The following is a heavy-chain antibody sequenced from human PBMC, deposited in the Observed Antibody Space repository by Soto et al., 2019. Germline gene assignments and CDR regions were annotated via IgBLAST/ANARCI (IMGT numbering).Heavy chain of an antibody. CDR1: GFTFSSYA. CDR3: ARDRQFSHPRGGMDV. V-gene: IGHV3-23*01. J-gene: IGHJ6*02. D-gene: IGHD3-10*01. CDR2: ISGTGYNT. Sequence: EVQLLESGGGLVRPGGSLRLSCAASGFTFSSYAMNWVRQAPGKGLEWVSAISGTGYNTYYADSLKGRFTISRDNSKNTQSLQMNSLRAEDTAVYYCARDRQFSHPRGGMDVWGQGTTVTVSS.